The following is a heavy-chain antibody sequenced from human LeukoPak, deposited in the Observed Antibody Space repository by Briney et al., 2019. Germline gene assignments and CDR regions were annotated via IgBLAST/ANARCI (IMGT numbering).Heavy chain of an antibody. D-gene: IGHD3-3*01. CDR3: AREPLYPMVDY. V-gene: IGHV4-59*12. CDR2: IYYSGST. Sequence: SETLSLTCTVPGGSISSYYWSWIRQPPGKGLEWIGYIYYSGSTYYNPSLKSRVTISVDTSKNQFSLKLRSVTAADTAVYYCAREPLYPMVDYWGQGTLVTVSS. CDR1: GGSISSYY. J-gene: IGHJ4*02.